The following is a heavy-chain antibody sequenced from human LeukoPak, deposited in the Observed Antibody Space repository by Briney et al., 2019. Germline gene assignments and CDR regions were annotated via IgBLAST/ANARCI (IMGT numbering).Heavy chain of an antibody. Sequence: ASVTVSCKASGYTFTSYAIHWVRQAPGQGLEWMGWITPSGGTDYPQKFQGGVAITWDTSITTAYMDLSRLTSDDTAVYYCARDGYYDILTGYYTLDYWGQGTLVTVSS. V-gene: IGHV1-2*02. D-gene: IGHD3-9*01. CDR3: ARDGYYDILTGYYTLDY. J-gene: IGHJ4*02. CDR1: GYTFTSYA. CDR2: ITPSGGT.